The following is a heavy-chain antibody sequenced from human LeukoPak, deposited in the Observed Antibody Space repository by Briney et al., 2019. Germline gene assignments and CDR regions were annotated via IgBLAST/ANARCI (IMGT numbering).Heavy chain of an antibody. CDR3: ASASGSYYGAYDY. CDR2: IYYSGST. D-gene: IGHD1-26*01. Sequence: SETLSLTCTVSGGSISSYYWGWIRQPPGKGLEWIGSIYYSGSTYYNPSLKSRVTISVDTSKNQFSLKLSSVTAADTAVYYCASASGSYYGAYDYWGPGTLVTVSS. V-gene: IGHV4-39*07. CDR1: GGSISSYY. J-gene: IGHJ4*02.